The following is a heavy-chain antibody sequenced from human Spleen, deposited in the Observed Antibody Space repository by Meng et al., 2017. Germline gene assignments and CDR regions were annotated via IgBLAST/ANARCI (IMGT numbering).Heavy chain of an antibody. Sequence: GSLRLSCAVYGGSFSGYYWSWIRQPPGKGLEWIGEINHSGSTNYNPSLKSRVTISVDTSKNQFSLKLSSVTAADTAVYYCARVRIAAAGTDSYYGMDVWGQGTTVTVSS. CDR1: GGSFSGYY. V-gene: IGHV4-34*01. J-gene: IGHJ6*02. CDR3: ARVRIAAAGTDSYYGMDV. D-gene: IGHD6-13*01. CDR2: INHSGST.